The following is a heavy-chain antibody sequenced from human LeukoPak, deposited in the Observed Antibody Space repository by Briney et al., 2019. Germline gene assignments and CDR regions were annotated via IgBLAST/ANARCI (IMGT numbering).Heavy chain of an antibody. CDR1: GFTFSSYG. J-gene: IGHJ5*02. CDR3: AKDYRENPKQVVAATGHIHWFDP. Sequence: PGGSLRLSCAASGFTFSSYGMHWVRQAPGKGLEWVAVISYDGSNKYYADSVKGRFTISRDNSKNALYLQMNSLRAEDTAVYYCAKDYRENPKQVVAATGHIHWFDPWGQGTLVTVSS. D-gene: IGHD2-15*01. V-gene: IGHV3-30*18. CDR2: ISYDGSNK.